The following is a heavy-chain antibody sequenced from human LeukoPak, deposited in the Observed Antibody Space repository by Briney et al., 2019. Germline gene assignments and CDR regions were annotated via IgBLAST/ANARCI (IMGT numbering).Heavy chain of an antibody. Sequence: GASAKVSCKASGYTFTSYGISWVRQAPGQGLEWMGWISAYNGNTNYAQKFQGRVTMTRDTSISTAYMELRRLRSDDTAVYYCARDKAVAGTGIYYWGQGTLVTVSS. CDR2: ISAYNGNT. D-gene: IGHD6-19*01. CDR1: GYTFTSYG. V-gene: IGHV1-18*01. CDR3: ARDKAVAGTGIYY. J-gene: IGHJ4*02.